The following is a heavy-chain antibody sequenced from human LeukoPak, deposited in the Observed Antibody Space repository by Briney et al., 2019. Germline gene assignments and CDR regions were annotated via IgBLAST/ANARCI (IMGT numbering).Heavy chain of an antibody. V-gene: IGHV4-30-2*01. Sequence: SETLSLTCTVSGGSISSGGYYWSWIRQPPGKGLEWIGYIYHSGSTNYNPSLKSRVTISVDKSKNQFSLRLSSVTAADTAVYYCARVLSGSNFDYWGQGTLVTVSS. CDR1: GGSISSGGYY. CDR2: IYHSGST. D-gene: IGHD3-22*01. CDR3: ARVLSGSNFDY. J-gene: IGHJ4*02.